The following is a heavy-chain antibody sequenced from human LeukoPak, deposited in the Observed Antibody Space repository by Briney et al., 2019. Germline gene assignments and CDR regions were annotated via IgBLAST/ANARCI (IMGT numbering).Heavy chain of an antibody. Sequence: GGSLRLSCAASGFTFSNYNIIWIRQAPGKGLEWVSSISRRSTYIFYADSVKGRFTISRDNAENSVFLQMNSLTADDTAVYYCARGRYDSSGSYSLFDYWGQGTLVTVSS. V-gene: IGHV3-21*01. CDR3: ARGRYDSSGSYSLFDY. D-gene: IGHD3-22*01. J-gene: IGHJ4*02. CDR2: ISRRSTYI. CDR1: GFTFSNYN.